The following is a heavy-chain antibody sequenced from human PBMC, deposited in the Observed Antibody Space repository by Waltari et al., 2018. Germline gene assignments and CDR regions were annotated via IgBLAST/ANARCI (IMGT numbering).Heavy chain of an antibody. CDR1: GYSFISYW. V-gene: IGHV5-51*01. D-gene: IGHD2-2*01. CDR3: ARGLSTSSVDY. Sequence: EVQLVQSGAEVKKPGESLKISCKGYGYSFISYWIGWVRQMPGKGLEWVGIIYSGYSDTSYNPSFQGQVTISADKPISTAYLQWSSLKASDTAMYYCARGLSTSSVDYWGQGPLVTVSS. J-gene: IGHJ4*02. CDR2: IYSGYSDT.